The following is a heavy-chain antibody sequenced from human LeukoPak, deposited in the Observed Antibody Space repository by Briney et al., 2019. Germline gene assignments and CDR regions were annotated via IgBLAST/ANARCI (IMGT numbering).Heavy chain of an antibody. D-gene: IGHD6-19*01. CDR3: ARGHNSGWYNWFDS. Sequence: PSETLSLTCTVSSGSISSGGYYWSWIRQLPGKGLEWIGYIYYSGSTSYNLSLKSRVTISVDTSKNQFPLTVSSVTAADTAVYYCARGHNSGWYNWFDSWGQGTLVTVSS. CDR1: SGSISSGGYY. J-gene: IGHJ5*01. V-gene: IGHV4-31*03. CDR2: IYYSGST.